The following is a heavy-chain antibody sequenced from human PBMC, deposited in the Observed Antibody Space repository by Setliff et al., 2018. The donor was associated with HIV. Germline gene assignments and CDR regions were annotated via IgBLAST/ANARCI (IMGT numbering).Heavy chain of an antibody. V-gene: IGHV1-2*02. Sequence: GASVKVSCKASGYTFTTYHIHWVRQAPGQGLEWMGWINPKSGGTHYGQKFQGRVTMTSDTSITTAYMEMTGLRSDDTAVYYCATSSGYYSTFDRWGQGTRVTVSS. CDR2: INPKSGGT. CDR3: ATSSGYYSTFDR. D-gene: IGHD3-22*01. J-gene: IGHJ4*02. CDR1: GYTFTTYH.